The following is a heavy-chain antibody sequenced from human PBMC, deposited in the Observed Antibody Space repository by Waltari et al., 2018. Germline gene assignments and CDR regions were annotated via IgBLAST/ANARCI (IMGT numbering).Heavy chain of an antibody. Sequence: EVQLVESGGGLVQPGGSLSLACGASGFPFSRYWMSWVRQTPGKGLEWVANINYDGSQKYYVDSVKGRFTISRDNAKNSVYLQMNSLRVEDTAVYYCAKSRGFEYWGQGTLITVSS. D-gene: IGHD2-2*01. CDR1: GFPFSRYW. J-gene: IGHJ4*02. V-gene: IGHV3-7*01. CDR3: AKSRGFEY. CDR2: INYDGSQK.